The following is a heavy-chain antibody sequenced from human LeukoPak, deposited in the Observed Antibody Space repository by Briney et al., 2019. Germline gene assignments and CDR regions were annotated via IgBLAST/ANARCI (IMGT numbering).Heavy chain of an antibody. CDR3: ARDRMDGIAVAGFGTFDP. CDR1: GYSISSGYY. D-gene: IGHD6-19*01. CDR2: IYHSGST. J-gene: IGHJ5*02. V-gene: IGHV4-38-2*02. Sequence: SETLSLTCTVSGYSISSGYYWGWIRQPPGKGLEWIGSIYHSGSTYYNPSLKSRVTISVDTSKNQFSLKLSSVTAADTAVYYCARDRMDGIAVAGFGTFDPWGQGTLVTVSS.